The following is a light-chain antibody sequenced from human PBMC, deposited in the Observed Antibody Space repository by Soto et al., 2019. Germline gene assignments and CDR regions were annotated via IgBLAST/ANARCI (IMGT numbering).Light chain of an antibody. V-gene: IGKV1-39*01. CDR1: QDISSS. J-gene: IGKJ5*01. CDR2: AAS. CDR3: QQRSNWPIT. Sequence: DIQMTQSPSSLSASIGDRVTISCRASQDISSSLNWYQHKSGKAPKLLIYAASGLHSGVPSRFSGSGSGTDFTLTISRLEPEDFAVYYCQQRSNWPITFGQGTRLEIK.